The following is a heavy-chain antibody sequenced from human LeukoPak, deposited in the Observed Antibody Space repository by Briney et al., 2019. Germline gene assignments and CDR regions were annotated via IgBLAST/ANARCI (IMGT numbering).Heavy chain of an antibody. Sequence: GGSLRLSCAASGFTFSNYALSWVRQAPGQGLEWVSTISDSGGSTHYADSVKGRFTISRDNSKNTLYLQMNSLRAEDTAVYYCASDMTTVTTSFDYWGQGTLVTVSS. CDR2: ISDSGGST. D-gene: IGHD4-17*01. CDR3: ASDMTTVTTSFDY. J-gene: IGHJ4*02. V-gene: IGHV3-23*01. CDR1: GFTFSNYA.